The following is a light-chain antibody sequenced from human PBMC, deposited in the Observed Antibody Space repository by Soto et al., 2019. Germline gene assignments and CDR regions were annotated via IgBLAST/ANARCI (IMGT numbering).Light chain of an antibody. CDR1: QDISNF. Sequence: DTQMTQSPSSLSASVGDRVIITCRTSQDISNFLNWYQHKPGKAPRLLIFAGANLQSGVPSRYSGSGSGTDFTLTISSLQPEDFATYFCQQSYSVPFTFGPGTKVDIK. J-gene: IGKJ3*01. CDR3: QQSYSVPFT. CDR2: AGA. V-gene: IGKV1-39*01.